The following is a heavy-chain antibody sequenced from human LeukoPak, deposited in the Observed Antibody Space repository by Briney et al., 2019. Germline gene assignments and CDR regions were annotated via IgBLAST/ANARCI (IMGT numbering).Heavy chain of an antibody. CDR3: ARYSSGWYYFDY. J-gene: IGHJ4*02. D-gene: IGHD6-19*01. V-gene: IGHV4-61*01. CDR2: IYYSGST. CDR1: GGSVSSGSYY. Sequence: PSETLSLTCTVSGGSVSSGSYYWSWIRQPPGKGLEWIGYIYYSGSTNYNPSLKSRVTISVDTSKNQISLKLSSVTAADTAVYYCARYSSGWYYFDYWGQGTLVTVSS.